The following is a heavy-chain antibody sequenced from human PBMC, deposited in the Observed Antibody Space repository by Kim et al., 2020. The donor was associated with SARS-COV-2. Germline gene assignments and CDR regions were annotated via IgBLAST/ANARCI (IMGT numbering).Heavy chain of an antibody. J-gene: IGHJ4*02. Sequence: GGSLRLSCKASGFSFSNYVMNWVRQAPGKGLEWVANIIGSGGNTYYADSVTGRFTVSRDNSENTLYLPMNGPRADDTAIYYCVKRGYTGRWPAPHWGQGILVTVSS. V-gene: IGHV3-23*01. CDR1: GFSFSNYV. CDR2: IIGSGGNT. CDR3: VKRGYTGRWPAPH. D-gene: IGHD2-2*02.